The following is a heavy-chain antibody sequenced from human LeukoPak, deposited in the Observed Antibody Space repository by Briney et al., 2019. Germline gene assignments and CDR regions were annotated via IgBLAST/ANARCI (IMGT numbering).Heavy chain of an antibody. CDR1: GFTFSSYA. CDR3: AREGYCSGGYCDRGLDY. D-gene: IGHD2-15*01. J-gene: IGHJ4*02. CDR2: ISGSGGST. Sequence: PGGSLRLSCAASGFTFSSYAMSWVRQAPGKGLEWVSAISGSGGSTYYADSVKGRFTISRDNSKNTLYLQMNSLRAEDTAVYYCAREGYCSGGYCDRGLDYWGQGTLVTVSS. V-gene: IGHV3-23*01.